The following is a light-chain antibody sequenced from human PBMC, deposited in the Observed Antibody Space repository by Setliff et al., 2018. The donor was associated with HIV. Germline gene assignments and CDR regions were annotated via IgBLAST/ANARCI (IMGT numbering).Light chain of an antibody. Sequence: QSALTQPASVSGSPGQSIAISCTGTSSDVGGYDYVSWFQQHPGKAPKLMIYDVSKRPSGVSNRFSGSKSDNTASLTISGLQAGDEADYFGSSYTSISTYVFGTGTKVTVL. CDR3: SSYTSISTYV. J-gene: IGLJ1*01. V-gene: IGLV2-14*01. CDR2: DVS. CDR1: SSDVGGYDY.